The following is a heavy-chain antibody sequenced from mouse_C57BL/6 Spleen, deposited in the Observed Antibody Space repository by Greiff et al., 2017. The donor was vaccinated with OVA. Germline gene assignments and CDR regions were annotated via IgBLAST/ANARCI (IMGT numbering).Heavy chain of an antibody. V-gene: IGHV10-1*01. CDR2: IRSKSNNYAT. CDR1: GFSFNTYA. J-gene: IGHJ1*03. D-gene: IGHD2-1*01. Sequence: EVHLVESGGGLVQPKGSLKLSCAASGFSFNTYAMNWVRQAPGKGLEWVARIRSKSNNYATYYADSVKDRFTISRAASESMLYLQMNNLKTEDTAMDYGVRGEGYGNYAGYFDVWGTGTTVTVSS. CDR3: VRGEGYGNYAGYFDV.